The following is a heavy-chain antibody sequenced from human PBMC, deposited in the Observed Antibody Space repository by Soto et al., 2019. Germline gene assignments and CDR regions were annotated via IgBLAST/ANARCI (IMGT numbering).Heavy chain of an antibody. CDR3: ARKVAVTGIDYFDY. D-gene: IGHD6-19*01. Sequence: QLQLQESGPGLVKPSETLSLTCTVSGGAISSRSYYWGWIRQPPGKVLEWIGSVYYSGSTHYNPSLKSRVTISVDTSKNPFSLKLSSVTAADTAVYYCARKVAVTGIDYFDYWGQGTLVTVSS. J-gene: IGHJ4*02. CDR1: GGAISSRSYY. V-gene: IGHV4-39*01. CDR2: VYYSGST.